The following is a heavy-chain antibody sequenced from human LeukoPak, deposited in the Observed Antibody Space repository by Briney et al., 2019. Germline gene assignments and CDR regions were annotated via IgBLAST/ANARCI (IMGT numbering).Heavy chain of an antibody. J-gene: IGHJ4*02. Sequence: GSLRLSCAASGFTFSSYGMHWVRQAPGKGLEWVAVISYDGSNKYYADSVKGRFTISRDNSKNTLYLQMNSLRTEDTAVYYCAKVAIAATVSNYFDSWGQGTLVTVSS. V-gene: IGHV3-30*18. CDR3: AKVAIAATVSNYFDS. CDR1: GFTFSSYG. D-gene: IGHD6-6*01. CDR2: ISYDGSNK.